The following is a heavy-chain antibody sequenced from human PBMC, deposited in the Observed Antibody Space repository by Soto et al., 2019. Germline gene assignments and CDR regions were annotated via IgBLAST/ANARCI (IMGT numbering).Heavy chain of an antibody. V-gene: IGHV1-3*01. CDR1: GNTVPNYA. CDR3: ARDNDGPRVCCSGGSCYSRCYYYYYGMDV. J-gene: IGHJ6*02. D-gene: IGHD2-15*01. Sequence: ASVKVSCKASGNTVPNYAIHWVRQAPGQRLEWMGWINGGNGNTYYSEHFQGRVTFTRDTSTSTVYMELSSLRSEDTAVYYCARDNDGPRVCCSGGSCYSRCYYYYYGMDVWGQGTTVTVSS. CDR2: INGGNGNT.